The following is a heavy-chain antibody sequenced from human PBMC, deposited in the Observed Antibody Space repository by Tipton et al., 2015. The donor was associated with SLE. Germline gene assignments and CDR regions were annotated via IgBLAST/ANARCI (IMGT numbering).Heavy chain of an antibody. V-gene: IGHV4-34*01. D-gene: IGHD4-17*01. CDR2: INHSGST. CDR3: ARGTDYGDYVFDC. Sequence: TLSLTCAVYGGSFSGYYWSWIRQPPGKGLEWIGEINHSGSTNYNPSLKSRVTISEDSSKNQFSLKLSSVTAADTAVYYCARGTDYGDYVFDCWGQGTLVTVSS. CDR1: GGSFSGYY. J-gene: IGHJ4*02.